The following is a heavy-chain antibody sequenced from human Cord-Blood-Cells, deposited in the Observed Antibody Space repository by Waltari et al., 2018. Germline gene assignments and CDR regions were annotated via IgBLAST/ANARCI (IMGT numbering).Heavy chain of an antibody. V-gene: IGHV5-51*01. D-gene: IGHD6-13*01. J-gene: IGHJ4*02. CDR3: ARREDSSSWFSFDY. Sequence: EVKLVQSGAEVKKPGESLKIYCKGSGYSFTSYWIGWVGHMPGKGLEWMGIIYPGDSDTRYSPSFQGQVTISADKSISTAYLQWSSLKASDTAMYYCARREDSSSWFSFDYWGQGTLVTVSS. CDR2: IYPGDSDT. CDR1: GYSFTSYW.